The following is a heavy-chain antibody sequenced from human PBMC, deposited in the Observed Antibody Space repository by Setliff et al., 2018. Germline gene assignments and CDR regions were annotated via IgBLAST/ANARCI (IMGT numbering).Heavy chain of an antibody. V-gene: IGHV1-18*01. Sequence: ASVKVSCKASGFAFSSSGISWVRQAPGQGLEWMGWISVYNGNTNYAQTFQDRVTMTTDTSTNTAYLDLRNLRSDDTAVYYCARLTYNLYYYYMDVWGKGTTVTVSS. CDR3: ARLTYNLYYYYMDV. J-gene: IGHJ6*03. CDR2: ISVYNGNT. D-gene: IGHD1-1*01. CDR1: GFAFSSSG.